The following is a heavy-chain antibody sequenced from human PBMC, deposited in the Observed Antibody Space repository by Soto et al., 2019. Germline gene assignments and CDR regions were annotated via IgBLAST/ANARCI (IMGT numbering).Heavy chain of an antibody. CDR3: ARQTYLTYFDI. CDR1: RGSIQSSTYY. V-gene: IGHV4-39*01. J-gene: IGHJ3*02. CDR2: VYYNGRP. Sequence: QLQLQESGPGLVKPSETLSLTCTVSRGSIQSSTYYWGWIRQPPGKGLEWIGTVYYNGRPYFNPSLKSRLTLSADPSQNQFSLRLASVTAADTAVYYCARQTYLTYFDIWGQGTMVTVSS. D-gene: IGHD3-16*01.